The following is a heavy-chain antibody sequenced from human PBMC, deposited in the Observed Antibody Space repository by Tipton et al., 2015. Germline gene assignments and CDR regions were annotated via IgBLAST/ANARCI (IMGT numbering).Heavy chain of an antibody. Sequence: SLRLSCAASGFTFDDYTMHWVRQAPGKGLEWVSLISWDGGSTYYADSVKGRFTISRDNSKNSLYLQMNSLRTEDTALYYCAKDQDGHDYGAPGYFDYWGQGTLVTVSS. J-gene: IGHJ4*02. CDR3: AKDQDGHDYGAPGYFDY. D-gene: IGHD4-17*01. V-gene: IGHV3-43*01. CDR1: GFTFDDYT. CDR2: ISWDGGST.